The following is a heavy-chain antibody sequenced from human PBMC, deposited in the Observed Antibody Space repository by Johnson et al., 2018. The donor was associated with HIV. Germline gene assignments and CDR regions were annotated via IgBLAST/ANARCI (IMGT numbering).Heavy chain of an antibody. CDR3: AREAGAFDI. V-gene: IGHV3-53*01. CDR1: GFTVSSNY. J-gene: IGHJ3*02. Sequence: VLLVESGGGLIQPGGSLRLSCAASGFTVSSNYMSWVRQAPGKGLEWVSLIYSGGRTYYADSVKGRFTISRDNSKNTLYLQMHTLRAEDTAVYYCAREAGAFDIWGQGTTVTVSP. CDR2: IYSGGRT.